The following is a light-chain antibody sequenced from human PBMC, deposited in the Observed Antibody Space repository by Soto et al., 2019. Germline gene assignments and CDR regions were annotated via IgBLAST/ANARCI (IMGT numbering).Light chain of an antibody. CDR3: CSYAGSYV. J-gene: IGLJ1*01. CDR2: DVS. V-gene: IGLV2-11*01. Sequence: STLTQPRTVSVSPGQSVTISCTGTSSDVGGYDYVSWYQQHPGKAPKLMIYDVSKRPSGVPDRFSGSKSGNTASLTISGLQAEDGADYYCCSYAGSYVFGTGTKVTVL. CDR1: SSDVGGYDY.